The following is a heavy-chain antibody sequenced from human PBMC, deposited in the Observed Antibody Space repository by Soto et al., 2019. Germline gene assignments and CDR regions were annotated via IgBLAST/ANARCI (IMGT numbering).Heavy chain of an antibody. CDR1: GFPFSSYG. CDR3: AKDRTCLGYDSPLFDY. V-gene: IGHV3-30*18. J-gene: IGHJ4*02. Sequence: QVQLVESGGGVVQPGRSLRLSCAASGFPFSSYGMHWVRQAPGKGLEWGAVISYDGSNKYYADSVKGRFTISRDNSKNTLYLQMNSLRAEDTAVYYCAKDRTCLGYDSPLFDYWGQGTLVTVSS. CDR2: ISYDGSNK. D-gene: IGHD3-22*01.